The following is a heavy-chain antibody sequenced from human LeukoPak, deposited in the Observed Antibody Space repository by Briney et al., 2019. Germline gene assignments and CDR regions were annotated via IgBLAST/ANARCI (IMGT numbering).Heavy chain of an antibody. Sequence: GGSLRLSCAASGFTFSSYSMNWVRQAPGKGLEWVSSISSSSSYIYYADSVKGRFTISRDNAKNSLYLQVNSLRAEDTAVYYCARVIYGGNVYFDYWGQGTLVTVSS. D-gene: IGHD4-23*01. CDR3: ARVIYGGNVYFDY. J-gene: IGHJ4*02. CDR2: ISSSSSYI. V-gene: IGHV3-21*01. CDR1: GFTFSSYS.